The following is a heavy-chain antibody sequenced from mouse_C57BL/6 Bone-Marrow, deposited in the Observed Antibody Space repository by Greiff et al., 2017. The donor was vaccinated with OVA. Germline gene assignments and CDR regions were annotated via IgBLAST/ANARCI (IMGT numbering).Heavy chain of an antibody. Sequence: QVQLQQPGTELVKLGASVKLSCKASGYTFTSYWLHWVKQRPGQGLEWIGNINPSNGGTNYNEKFKSKATLTVDKSSSTAYMQLSSLTSEDSAVYYCARANWDWYFDVWGTGTTVTVSS. CDR1: GYTFTSYW. CDR3: ARANWDWYFDV. V-gene: IGHV1-53*01. CDR2: INPSNGGT. D-gene: IGHD4-1*01. J-gene: IGHJ1*03.